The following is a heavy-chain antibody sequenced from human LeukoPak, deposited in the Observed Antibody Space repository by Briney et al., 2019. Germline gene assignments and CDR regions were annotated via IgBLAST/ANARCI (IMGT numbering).Heavy chain of an antibody. Sequence: PSETLSLTCTVSGGSISSYYWSWIRQPAVQGLKWIGRIYTSGSTNYNPSLKSRVTMSVDTSKNQFSLKLSSVTAADTAVYYCAGHSSWSNYWGQGTLVTVSS. V-gene: IGHV4-4*07. CDR3: AGHSSWSNY. J-gene: IGHJ4*02. CDR2: IYTSGST. D-gene: IGHD6-13*01. CDR1: GGSISSYY.